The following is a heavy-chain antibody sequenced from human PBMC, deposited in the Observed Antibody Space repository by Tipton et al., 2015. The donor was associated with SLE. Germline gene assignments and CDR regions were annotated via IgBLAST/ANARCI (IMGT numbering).Heavy chain of an antibody. CDR2: ISSSGSTI. V-gene: IGHV3-48*03. J-gene: IGHJ4*02. D-gene: IGHD3-3*01. Sequence: SLRLSCAASGFTFSSYEMNWVRQAPGKGLEWVSYISSSGSTIYYADSVKGRFTISRDNAKNSLYLQMNSLRAEDTAVYYCVGYYDFWSGYYTVDYWGQGTLVTVSS. CDR3: VGYYDFWSGYYTVDY. CDR1: GFTFSSYE.